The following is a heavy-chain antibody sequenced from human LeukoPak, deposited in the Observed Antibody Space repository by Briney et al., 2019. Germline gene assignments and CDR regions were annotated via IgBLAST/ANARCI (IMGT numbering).Heavy chain of an antibody. J-gene: IGHJ6*03. D-gene: IGHD3-10*01. CDR3: AKMRGSSYYYYYMDV. Sequence: PGGSLRLSCAASGFTFSSYGMHWVRQAPGKGLEWVAVIWYDGSNKYYADSVKGRFTISRDNSKNTLYLQMNSLRAEDTAVYYCAKMRGSSYYYYYMDVWGKGTRSPSP. V-gene: IGHV3-33*06. CDR1: GFTFSSYG. CDR2: IWYDGSNK.